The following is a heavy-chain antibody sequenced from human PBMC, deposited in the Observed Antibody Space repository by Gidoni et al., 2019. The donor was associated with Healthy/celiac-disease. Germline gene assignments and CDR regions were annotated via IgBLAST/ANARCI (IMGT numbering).Heavy chain of an antibody. CDR1: GGSVSSGSYY. V-gene: IGHV4-61*01. CDR2: IYYSGST. CDR3: AREVPAALKPWFDP. Sequence: QVQLQESGPGLVKPSETLSLTCTVSGGSVSSGSYYWSWIRQPPGKGLEWIGYIYYSGSTNYNPSLKSRVTISVDTSKNQFSLKLSSVTAADTAVYYCAREVPAALKPWFDPWGQGTLVTVSS. D-gene: IGHD2-2*01. J-gene: IGHJ5*02.